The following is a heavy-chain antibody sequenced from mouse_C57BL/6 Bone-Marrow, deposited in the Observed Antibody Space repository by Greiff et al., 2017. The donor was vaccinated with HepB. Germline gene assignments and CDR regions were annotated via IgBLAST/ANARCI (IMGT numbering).Heavy chain of an antibody. CDR3: ASLYGLFAY. CDR2: INPNNGGT. Sequence: EVQLQQSGPELVKPGASVKISCKASGYTFTDYYMNWVKQSHGKSLEWIGDINPNNGGTSYNQKFKGKATLTVDKSSSTAYMELRSLTSEDSAVYYCASLYGLFAYWGQGTLVTVSA. D-gene: IGHD1-1*02. V-gene: IGHV1-26*01. CDR1: GYTFTDYY. J-gene: IGHJ3*01.